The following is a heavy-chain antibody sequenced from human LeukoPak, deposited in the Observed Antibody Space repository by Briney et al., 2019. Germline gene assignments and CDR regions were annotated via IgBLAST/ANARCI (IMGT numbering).Heavy chain of an antibody. Sequence: PGGSLRLSCAASGFTFGSYAMSWVRQAPGKGLEWVSVISGSGGGTYYADSVKGRFTISRDNSKNTLYLQMNSLRAEDTAVYYCAEDSHFDYWGQGALVTVSS. CDR2: ISGSGGGT. CDR3: AEDSHFDY. CDR1: GFTFGSYA. J-gene: IGHJ4*02. V-gene: IGHV3-23*01.